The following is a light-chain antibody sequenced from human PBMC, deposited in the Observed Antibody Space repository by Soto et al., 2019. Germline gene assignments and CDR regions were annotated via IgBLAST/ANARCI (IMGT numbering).Light chain of an antibody. CDR3: QQYNSYPWT. J-gene: IGKJ1*01. CDR1: QSISGW. CDR2: DVS. Sequence: GDRVTITCRASQSISGWLAWYQQKPGKAPKLLIYDVSSLESGVPSRFSGSGSGTEFTLAISSLQPDDFATYYCQQYNSYPWTFGQGTMVEIK. V-gene: IGKV1-5*01.